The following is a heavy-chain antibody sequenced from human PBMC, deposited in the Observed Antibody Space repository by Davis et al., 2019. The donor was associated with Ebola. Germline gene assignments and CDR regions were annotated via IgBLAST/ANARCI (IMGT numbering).Heavy chain of an antibody. J-gene: IGHJ5*02. Sequence: SVKVSCKASGGTFSSYAISWVRQAPGQGLEWMGRIIPILGIANYAQKFQGRVTITADESTSTAYMELSSLRSEDTAVYYCARDGHDYGDYGRLGNWFDPWGQGTLVTVSS. CDR2: IIPILGIA. V-gene: IGHV1-69*04. D-gene: IGHD4-17*01. CDR3: ARDGHDYGDYGRLGNWFDP. CDR1: GGTFSSYA.